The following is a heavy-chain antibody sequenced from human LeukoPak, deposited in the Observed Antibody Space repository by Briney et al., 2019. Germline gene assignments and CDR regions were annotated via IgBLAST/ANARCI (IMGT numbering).Heavy chain of an antibody. CDR2: IYTSGST. Sequence: SETLSLTCTVSGGSISSGSYYWSWIRQPAGKGLEWIGRIYTSGSTNYNPSLKSRVTISVDTSKNQFSLKLSSVTAADTAVYYCARHLSYGWGVFDYWGQGTLVTVSS. J-gene: IGHJ4*02. CDR3: ARHLSYGWGVFDY. D-gene: IGHD3-16*01. CDR1: GGSISSGSYY. V-gene: IGHV4-61*02.